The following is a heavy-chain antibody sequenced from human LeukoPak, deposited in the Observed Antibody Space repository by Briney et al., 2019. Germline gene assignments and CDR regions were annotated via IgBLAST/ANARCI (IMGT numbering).Heavy chain of an antibody. D-gene: IGHD3-3*01. CDR1: GGSISSGDYY. CDR2: IYYSGST. J-gene: IGHJ4*02. V-gene: IGHV4-30-4*01. Sequence: SQTLSLTCTVSGGSISSGDYYWSWIRQPSGKGLEWIGYIYYSGSTYYNPSLKSRVTISVDTSKNQFSLKLSSVTAADTAVYYCARDQGRLEWLSSAPLWGQGTLVTVSS. CDR3: ARDQGRLEWLSSAPL.